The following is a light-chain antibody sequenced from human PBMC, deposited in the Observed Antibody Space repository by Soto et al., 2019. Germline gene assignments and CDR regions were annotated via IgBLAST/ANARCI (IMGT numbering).Light chain of an antibody. CDR3: AAWDDSLNALL. CDR2: TSD. V-gene: IGLV1-44*01. J-gene: IGLJ2*01. CDR1: SSNIGNNP. Sequence: QPVLTQPPSASGTPGQRVTISCSGSSSNIGNNPVNWYQQLPGAAPKLLIFTSDQRPSGVPDRFSGSKSVTSASLAISGLQSEDEADYYCAAWDDSLNALLFGGGTKLTVL.